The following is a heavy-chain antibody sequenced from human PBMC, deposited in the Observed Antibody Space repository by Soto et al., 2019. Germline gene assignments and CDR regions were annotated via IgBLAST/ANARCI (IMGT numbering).Heavy chain of an antibody. CDR2: IYHSGST. CDR1: GGSISSGGYS. CDR3: AYDSSGYSAFDY. J-gene: IGHJ4*02. V-gene: IGHV4-30-2*01. D-gene: IGHD3-22*01. Sequence: SETLSLTCAVSGGSISSGGYSWSWIRQPPGKGLEWIGYIYHSGSTYYNPSLKSRVTISVDRSKNQFSLKLSSVTAADTAVYYCAYDSSGYSAFDYWGQGTLVTVSS.